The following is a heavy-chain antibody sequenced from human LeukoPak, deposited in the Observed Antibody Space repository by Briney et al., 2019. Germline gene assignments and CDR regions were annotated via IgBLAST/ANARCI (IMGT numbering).Heavy chain of an antibody. CDR1: GGSISNYY. CDR2: IYYNGAT. V-gene: IGHV4-59*08. J-gene: IGHJ4*02. D-gene: IGHD6-19*01. CDR3: ARRTVTNGWFRIDY. Sequence: SETLSLTCTVSGGSISNYYWSWIRQPPGKGLEWIGYIYYNGATDYNPSLKSRVTISVDTSKNEFSLKLSSVTAADTALYYCARRTVTNGWFRIDYWGQGSLVIVSS.